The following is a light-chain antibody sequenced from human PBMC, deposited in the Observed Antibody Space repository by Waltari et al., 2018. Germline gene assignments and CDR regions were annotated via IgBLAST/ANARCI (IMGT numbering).Light chain of an antibody. J-gene: IGLJ2*01. Sequence: QSALTQPASVTGSPGQSITISCTGSSSDVGDHNYVSWYQQHPGKVPKLLVFDVTHRPSGVSDRFSGSKSGNTASLTISGLQAEDEGDYYCSTYTTGVVFGGGTKLTVL. CDR1: SSDVGDHNY. CDR2: DVT. CDR3: STYTTGVV. V-gene: IGLV2-14*03.